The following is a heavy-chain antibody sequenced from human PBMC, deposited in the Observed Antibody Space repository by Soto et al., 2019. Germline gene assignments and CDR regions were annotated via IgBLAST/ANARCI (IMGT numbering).Heavy chain of an antibody. Sequence: ASLKVSCKASGYTFTNYAMHWVLQAPGQRLEWMGWINAGNSDTGYSQKFQGRVTITSDTAASTAYMELSSLRSEDTAVYYCASSHIAVDPYGMDVWGQGTTVTVSS. CDR2: INAGNSDT. CDR1: GYTFTNYA. D-gene: IGHD6-19*01. V-gene: IGHV1-3*01. CDR3: ASSHIAVDPYGMDV. J-gene: IGHJ6*02.